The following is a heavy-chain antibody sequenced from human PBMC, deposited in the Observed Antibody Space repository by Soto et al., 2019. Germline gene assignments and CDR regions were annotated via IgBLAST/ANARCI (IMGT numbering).Heavy chain of an antibody. CDR3: ARGAQDFSYGMDV. V-gene: IGHV4-34*01. CDR1: GGSFSGYY. J-gene: IGHJ6*02. Sequence: SETLSLTCAVYGGSFSGYYWSWIRQPPGKGLEWIVEINHSGSTNYNPSLNSRVTISLDTSKNQFSLKLSSVTAADTAVYYCARGAQDFSYGMDVWGQGTTVTVSS. CDR2: INHSGST.